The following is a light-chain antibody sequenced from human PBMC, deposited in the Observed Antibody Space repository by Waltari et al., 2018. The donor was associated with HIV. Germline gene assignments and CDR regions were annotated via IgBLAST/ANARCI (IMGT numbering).Light chain of an antibody. CDR3: QSYDSTNPCI. Sequence: NFILTQPHSVSESPGQTVPIPAARRSGGLVSRSVHWYQQRPGRAPTPLLYEDNQRPSGVPDRFSGSIDSSSNSASLTIYDLKTEDEADYYCQSYDSTNPCIFGTGTRVTVL. CDR1: SGGLVSRS. V-gene: IGLV6-57*03. J-gene: IGLJ1*01. CDR2: EDN.